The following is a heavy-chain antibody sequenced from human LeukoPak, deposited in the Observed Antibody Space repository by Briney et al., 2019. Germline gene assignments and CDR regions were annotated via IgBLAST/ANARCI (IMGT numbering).Heavy chain of an antibody. V-gene: IGHV2-70*17. CDR3: ARMTPDSPSFDY. D-gene: IGHD2-15*01. CDR1: GFSLSTPDMC. J-gene: IGHJ4*02. Sequence: SGPTLVKPTQTLTLNCTFSGFSLSTPDMCVTWIRQPPGKALEWLARIDWDDDKFYSPSLRTRLTISKDTPKNQVVLRMTNMDPVDTGTYYCARMTPDSPSFDYWGQGALITVSS. CDR2: IDWDDDK.